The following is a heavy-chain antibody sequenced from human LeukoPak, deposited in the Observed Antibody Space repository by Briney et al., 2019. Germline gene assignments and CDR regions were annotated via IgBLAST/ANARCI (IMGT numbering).Heavy chain of an antibody. J-gene: IGHJ6*02. Sequence: GGSLRLSCAASGFTFSDYYMSWIRQAPGKGLEWVSYISSSGSTIYYADSVMGRFTISGDNAKNSLYLQMNSLRAEDTAVYYCARGVVSGYYYGMDVWGQGTTVTVSS. V-gene: IGHV3-11*01. CDR3: ARGVVSGYYYGMDV. CDR2: ISSSGSTI. CDR1: GFTFSDYY. D-gene: IGHD2-21*01.